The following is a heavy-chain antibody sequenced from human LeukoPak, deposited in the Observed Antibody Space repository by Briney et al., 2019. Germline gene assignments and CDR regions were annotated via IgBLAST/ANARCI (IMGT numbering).Heavy chain of an antibody. Sequence: SETLSLTCTVSGGSISSYYWSWIRQSPGKGLEWIGHIYYSGTTNYNPSLKSRVTISLDTSKNQFSLKMSSVTAADTAVYYCARGMGMGYACSGSDWFDLWGQGTLVTVSS. J-gene: IGHJ5*02. D-gene: IGHD2-15*01. CDR3: ARGMGMGYACSGSDWFDL. CDR1: GGSISSYY. CDR2: IYYSGTT. V-gene: IGHV4-59*01.